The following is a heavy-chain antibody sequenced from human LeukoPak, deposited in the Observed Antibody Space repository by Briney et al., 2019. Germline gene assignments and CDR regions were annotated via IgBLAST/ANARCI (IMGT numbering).Heavy chain of an antibody. CDR2: IISSSNYI. CDR1: GFTLSSYS. CDR3: ASLYGTYFDY. J-gene: IGHJ4*02. D-gene: IGHD3-10*01. V-gene: IGHV3-21*01. Sequence: GGSLGPSCAASGFTLSSYSMNWVRQAPGKGLEWVSSIISSSNYIYYADSVKGRFTISRDNAKNLLYLQMNSLRAEDTAVYYCASLYGTYFDYWGQGTLVTVSS.